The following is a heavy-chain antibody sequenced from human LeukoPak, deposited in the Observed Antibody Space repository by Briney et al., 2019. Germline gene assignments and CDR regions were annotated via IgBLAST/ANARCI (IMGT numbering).Heavy chain of an antibody. V-gene: IGHV3-23*01. CDR1: GFTFSSYG. CDR2: ISGSGGST. CDR3: ARQTTSSWYLNRAYMDV. D-gene: IGHD6-13*01. Sequence: GGSLLLSCAASGFTFSSYGMSWVRQAPGKGLEWVSAISGSGGSTYYADSVKGRFTISRDNSKNTLYLQMNSLKASDTAMYFCARQTTSSWYLNRAYMDVWGKGTTVTVSS. J-gene: IGHJ6*03.